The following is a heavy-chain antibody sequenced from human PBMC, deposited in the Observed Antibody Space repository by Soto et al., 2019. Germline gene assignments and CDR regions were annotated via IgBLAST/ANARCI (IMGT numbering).Heavy chain of an antibody. Sequence: GGSLRLSCAASGFTFSSYAMSWVRQAPGKGLEWVSAISGSGGSTYYADSVKGRFTISRDNSKNTLYLQMNSLRAEDTAVYYSAKDRLPAATSQRYYGMDVWGQGTTVTVPS. V-gene: IGHV3-23*01. CDR3: AKDRLPAATSQRYYGMDV. D-gene: IGHD2-2*01. CDR1: GFTFSSYA. J-gene: IGHJ6*01. CDR2: ISGSGGST.